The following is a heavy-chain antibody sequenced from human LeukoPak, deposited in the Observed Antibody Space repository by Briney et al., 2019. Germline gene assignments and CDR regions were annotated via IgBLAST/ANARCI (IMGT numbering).Heavy chain of an antibody. CDR2: ISSSGSTI. D-gene: IGHD3-22*01. V-gene: IGHV3-48*03. J-gene: IGHJ3*02. CDR1: GFTFSSYE. Sequence: PGGSLRLSCAASGFTFSSYEMNWVRQAPGKGLEWVSYISSSGSTIYYADSVKGRFTISRDNAKNSLYLQMNSLRAEDTALYYCAKGTMIVVGGLGAFDIWGQGTMVTVSS. CDR3: AKGTMIVVGGLGAFDI.